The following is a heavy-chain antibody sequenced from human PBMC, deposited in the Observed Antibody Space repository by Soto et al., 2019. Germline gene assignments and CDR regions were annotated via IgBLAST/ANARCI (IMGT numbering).Heavy chain of an antibody. J-gene: IGHJ6*02. Sequence: GESRKMSCKGSGYSFNSYWVGWVRQMPGKGLEWMGIIYPGDSDTRYSPSFQGQVTISADKSISTAYLQWSSLKASDTAMYYCARAYDSSGYYYDYYGMDVWGQGTTVTVSS. CDR2: IYPGDSDT. V-gene: IGHV5-51*01. CDR3: ARAYDSSGYYYDYYGMDV. D-gene: IGHD3-22*01. CDR1: GYSFNSYW.